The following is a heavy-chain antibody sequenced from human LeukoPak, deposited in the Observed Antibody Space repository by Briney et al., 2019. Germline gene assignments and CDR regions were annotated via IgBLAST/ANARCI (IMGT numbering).Heavy chain of an antibody. CDR3: ARTYDSSGYYLWPLRY. CDR1: GGSITNNNCY. J-gene: IGHJ4*02. Sequence: SETLSLTCTVSGGSITNNNCYWGWVRQPPGKGLEWIGEINHSGSINYNPSLKSRVTISVDTSKNQFSLKLSSVTAADTAVYYCARTYDSSGYYLWPLRYWGQGTLVTVSS. CDR2: INHSGSI. D-gene: IGHD3-22*01. V-gene: IGHV4-39*07.